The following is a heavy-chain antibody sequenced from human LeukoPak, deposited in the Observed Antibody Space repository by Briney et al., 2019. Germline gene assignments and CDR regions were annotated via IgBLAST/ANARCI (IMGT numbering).Heavy chain of an antibody. CDR3: ARVVWFGSLMDY. CDR1: GGSISGGSYY. CDR2: MYTSGST. Sequence: SETLSLTCTVSGGSISGGSYYWSWIRQPAGKGLEWIGRMYTSGSTNYNPSLKSRVTISVDTSKNQFSLKLSSVTAADTAVYYCARVVWFGSLMDYWGQGILVTVSS. D-gene: IGHD3-10*01. J-gene: IGHJ4*02. V-gene: IGHV4-61*02.